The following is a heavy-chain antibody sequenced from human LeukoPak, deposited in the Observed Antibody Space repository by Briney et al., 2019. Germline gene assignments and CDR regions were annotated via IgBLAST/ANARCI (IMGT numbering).Heavy chain of an antibody. V-gene: IGHV3-23*01. D-gene: IGHD1-26*01. J-gene: IGHJ3*01. Sequence: GGSLRLSCAASGFTFSSYAITWVRQAPGKGLEWVSTISGSGASTYYADSVKGRFTISRDNSENTLYLQMNSLRAEDTAVYYCAKDHRGYAWELPNDAFDVWGQGTVVTVSS. CDR1: GFTFSSYA. CDR3: AKDHRGYAWELPNDAFDV. CDR2: ISGSGAST.